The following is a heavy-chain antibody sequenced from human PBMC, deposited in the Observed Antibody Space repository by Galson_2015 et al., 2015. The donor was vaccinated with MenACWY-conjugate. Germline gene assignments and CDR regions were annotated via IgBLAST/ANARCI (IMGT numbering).Heavy chain of an antibody. CDR1: GGSISSYY. CDR3: ARHKIYYYDRSGNFDY. J-gene: IGHJ4*02. D-gene: IGHD3-22*01. V-gene: IGHV4-59*08. CDR2: IYYSGST. Sequence: LTCTVSGGSISSYYWSWIQQPPGTGLEWIGYIYYSGSTNYNPSLKSRVTISVDTSKNQFSLKLSSVTAADTAVYFCARHKIYYYDRSGNFDYWGQGTLVTVSS.